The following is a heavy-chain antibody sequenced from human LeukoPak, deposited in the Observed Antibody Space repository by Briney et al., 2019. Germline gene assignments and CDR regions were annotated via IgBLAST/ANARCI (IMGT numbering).Heavy chain of an antibody. Sequence: SQTLSLTCAISGDSVSSNSAAWNWIRQSPSRGLEWLGRTYYRSKWYNDYAVSVKSRITINPDTSKNQFSLQLNSVTPEDTAVYYCARDPDYCSGGSCYGLDPWGQGTLVTVSS. V-gene: IGHV6-1*01. CDR1: GDSVSSNSAA. CDR2: TYYRSKWYN. CDR3: ARDPDYCSGGSCYGLDP. J-gene: IGHJ5*02. D-gene: IGHD2-15*01.